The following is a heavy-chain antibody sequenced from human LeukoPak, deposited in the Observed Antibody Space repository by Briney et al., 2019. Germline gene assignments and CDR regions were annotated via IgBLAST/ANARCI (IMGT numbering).Heavy chain of an antibody. V-gene: IGHV4-59*01. Sequence: PSETLSLTCTVSGGSISSYYWSWIRQPPGKGLEWIGYIYYGGSTNYNPSLKSRVTISVDTSKNQFSLKLSSVTAADTAVYYCARDFGYDRTFDIWGQGTMVTVSS. CDR2: IYYGGST. CDR3: ARDFGYDRTFDI. CDR1: GGSISSYY. J-gene: IGHJ3*02. D-gene: IGHD3-22*01.